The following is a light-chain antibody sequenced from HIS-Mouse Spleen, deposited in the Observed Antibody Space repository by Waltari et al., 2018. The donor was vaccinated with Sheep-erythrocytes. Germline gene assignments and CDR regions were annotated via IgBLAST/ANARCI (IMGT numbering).Light chain of an antibody. V-gene: IGLV2-11*01. CDR1: SSEVGGYNS. CDR2: DVS. CDR3: CSYAGSYNHV. J-gene: IGLJ1*01. Sequence: QSALTQPRSVSGSPGQSVTTSCTGPSSEVGGYNSVPWYQQHPGKAPKLMIYDVSKRPSGVPDRFSGSKSGNTASLTISGLQAEDEADYYCCSYAGSYNHVFATGTKVTVL.